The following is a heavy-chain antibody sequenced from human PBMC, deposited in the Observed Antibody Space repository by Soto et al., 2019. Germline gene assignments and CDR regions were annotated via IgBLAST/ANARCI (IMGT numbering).Heavy chain of an antibody. CDR2: ISSSGSTI. J-gene: IGHJ4*02. V-gene: IGHV3-48*04. D-gene: IGHD5-12*01. CDR3: ARAGEMATIDVDY. Sequence: GGSLRLSCAASGFTFSSYSMNWVRQAPGKGLEWVSYISSSGSTIYYADSVKGRFTISRDNAKNSLYLQMNSLRAEDTAVYYCARAGEMATIDVDYWGQGTLVTVSS. CDR1: GFTFSSYS.